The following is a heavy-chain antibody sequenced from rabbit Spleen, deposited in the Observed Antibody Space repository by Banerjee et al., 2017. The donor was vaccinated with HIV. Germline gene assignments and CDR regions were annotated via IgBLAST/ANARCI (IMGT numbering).Heavy chain of an antibody. CDR1: GLDFSGDSY. V-gene: IGHV1S40*01. CDR3: ARDGAGGSYFAL. D-gene: IGHD8-1*01. CDR2: IDIGASAFT. J-gene: IGHJ4*01. Sequence: QSLEESGGDLVKPGASLTLTCKASGLDFSGDSYDSYMCWVRQAPGKGLEWIACIDIGASAFTYFASWAKGRFTISKTSSTTVTLQMTSLTAADTATYFCARDGAGGSYFALWGQGTLVTVS.